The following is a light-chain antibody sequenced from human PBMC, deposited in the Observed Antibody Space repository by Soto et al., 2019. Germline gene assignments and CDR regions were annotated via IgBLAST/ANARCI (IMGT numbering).Light chain of an antibody. CDR3: QQYNSYPRT. CDR2: DAS. CDR1: QSISSW. Sequence: DIQMTQSPSTLSASVGDRVTITCRASQSISSWLAWYQQKPGKAPKLLIYDASSLESGVPSRFSGSGSGTDFTLTISSLQPDDFATYNCQQYNSYPRTFGQGTKVEIK. V-gene: IGKV1-5*01. J-gene: IGKJ1*01.